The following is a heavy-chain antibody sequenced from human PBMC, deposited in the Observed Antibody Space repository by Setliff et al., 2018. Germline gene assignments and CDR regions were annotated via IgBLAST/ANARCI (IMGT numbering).Heavy chain of an antibody. J-gene: IGHJ4*02. CDR1: GGSSSSSSYY. D-gene: IGHD1-1*01. CDR2: IYHGGKT. CDR3: ARTGTSRYFDS. Sequence: SETLSLTCTVSGGSSSSSSYYWGWIRQPPGKGLEWIGRIYHGGKTYYNTSLESRLTISVDTSKNQFSLTLRSVTAADTAVYYCARTGTSRYFDSLGQGTLVTVSS. V-gene: IGHV4-39*01.